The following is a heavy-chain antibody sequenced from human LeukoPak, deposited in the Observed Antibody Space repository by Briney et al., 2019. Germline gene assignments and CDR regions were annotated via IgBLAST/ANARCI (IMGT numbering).Heavy chain of an antibody. CDR3: ATPGPAPINNWFET. D-gene: IGHD2-2*01. J-gene: IGHJ5*02. Sequence: GASVKVSYKVSGHTLTEFSMHWVRQAPGKGLEWMGSFDPEDGETVYAQNFQGRVTVTEDTSIDTAYMELYILRSEDTAAYYCATPGPAPINNWFETWGQGTLVTVSS. CDR2: FDPEDGET. CDR1: GHTLTEFS. V-gene: IGHV1-24*01.